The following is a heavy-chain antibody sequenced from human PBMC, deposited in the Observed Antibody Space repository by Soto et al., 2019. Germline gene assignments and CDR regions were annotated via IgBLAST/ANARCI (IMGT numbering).Heavy chain of an antibody. J-gene: IGHJ6*02. CDR2: LYSGGNT. V-gene: IGHV3-53*01. D-gene: IGHD6-6*01. CDR1: GFTVSSSF. CDR3: ARDRSSPCCYYYGMDV. Sequence: GGSLRLSCAASGFTVSSSFMSWVRQAPGKGLEWVSVLYSGGNTFYADSVKGRFTISRDNSKNTVYLQMNSLRADDTAVYSCARDRSSPCCYYYGMDVWGQGTTVTVSS.